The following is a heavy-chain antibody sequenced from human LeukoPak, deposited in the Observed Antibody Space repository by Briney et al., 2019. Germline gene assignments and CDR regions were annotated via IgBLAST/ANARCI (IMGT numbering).Heavy chain of an antibody. J-gene: IGHJ6*02. D-gene: IGHD6-6*01. Sequence: GGSLRLSCAASGFTFSSYAMSWVRQAPGKGLEWVSAISGSGGSTYYADSVKGRFTISRDNSKNTLYLQMNSLRAEDTAVYYCAKRAPYSSSKGYYYYYYGMDVWGQGTTVTVSS. V-gene: IGHV3-23*01. CDR3: AKRAPYSSSKGYYYYYYGMDV. CDR2: ISGSGGST. CDR1: GFTFSSYA.